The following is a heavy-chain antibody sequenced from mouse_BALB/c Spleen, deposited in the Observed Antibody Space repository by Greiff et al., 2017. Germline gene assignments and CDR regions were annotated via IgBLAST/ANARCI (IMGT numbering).Heavy chain of an antibody. Sequence: LVESGAELVRPGALVKLSCKASGFNIKDYYMHWVKQRPEQGLEWIGWIDPENGNTIYDPKFQGKASITADTSSNTAYLQLSSLTSEDTAVYYCAREGLGAMDYWGQGTSVTVSS. CDR3: AREGLGAMDY. CDR2: IDPENGNT. D-gene: IGHD3-3*01. J-gene: IGHJ4*01. CDR1: GFNIKDYY. V-gene: IGHV14-1*02.